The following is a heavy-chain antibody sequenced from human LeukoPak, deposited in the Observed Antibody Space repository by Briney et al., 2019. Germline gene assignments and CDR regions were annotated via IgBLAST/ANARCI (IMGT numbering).Heavy chain of an antibody. J-gene: IGHJ6*04. CDR2: INQDGSAK. CDR1: GFTFDTYW. Sequence: GGSLRLSCAVTGFTFDTYWMSWVRQVPGKGLEWVANINQDGSAKYYVDSVKGRFTISRDNAKNSLYLQMNSLRAEDTAVYYCAVYGSGFFPWGKGTTVTISS. D-gene: IGHD3-10*01. V-gene: IGHV3-7*01. CDR3: AVYGSGFFP.